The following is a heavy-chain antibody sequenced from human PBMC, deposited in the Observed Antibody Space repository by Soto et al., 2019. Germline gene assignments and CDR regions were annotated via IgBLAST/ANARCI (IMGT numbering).Heavy chain of an antibody. CDR2: ISGSGGST. D-gene: IGHD6-6*01. CDR1: GFTFGSYA. J-gene: IGHJ4*02. Sequence: GGSLRLSCAASGFTFGSYAMSWVRQAPGKGLGWVSAISGSGGSTYYADSVRGRFTISRDNSKNKLYLQMNSLRAEDTAVYYCARVSSSSSTHRFDYWGQGTLVTVSA. V-gene: IGHV3-23*01. CDR3: ARVSSSSSTHRFDY.